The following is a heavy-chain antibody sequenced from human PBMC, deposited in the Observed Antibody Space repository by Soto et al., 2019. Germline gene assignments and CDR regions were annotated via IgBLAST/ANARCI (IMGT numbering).Heavy chain of an antibody. D-gene: IGHD3-10*01. V-gene: IGHV4-31*03. CDR3: AREGAGSYWFDP. CDR1: GGSISSGGYY. CDR2: IHNNGGT. J-gene: IGHJ5*02. Sequence: QVQLQESGPGLVKPSQTLSLTCTISGGSISSGGYYWSWIRQHPTGGLEWIGYIHNNGGTYYNPSLNSRVTISVATSKTQFALTLYSVTAADTAVYYCAREGAGSYWFDPWGQGILVTVSS.